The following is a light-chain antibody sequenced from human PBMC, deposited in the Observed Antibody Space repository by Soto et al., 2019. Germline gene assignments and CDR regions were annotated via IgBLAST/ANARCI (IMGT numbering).Light chain of an antibody. CDR3: QQSYSTPFT. CDR2: AAS. J-gene: IGKJ3*01. CDR1: QSISSY. V-gene: IGKV1-39*01. Sequence: DIQMTQSPSSLSASVGDRVTITCRASQSISSYLNWYQQKPGKAPKLLIYAASSLQSGVTSRFSGSAPGTDFTLTISSLQPEDFATYYCQQSYSTPFTFGPGTKVDIK.